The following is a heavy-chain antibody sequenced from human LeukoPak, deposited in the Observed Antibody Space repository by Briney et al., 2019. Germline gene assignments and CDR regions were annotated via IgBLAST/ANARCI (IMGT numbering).Heavy chain of an antibody. J-gene: IGHJ3*02. CDR3: ARGSRGGRPMWELLRVWAFDI. Sequence: KPSETLSLTCAVYGGSFIGYYWSWIRQPPGKGLEWIGEINHSGSTNYNPSLKSRVTISVDTSKNQFSLKLSSVTAADTAVYYCARGSRGGRPMWELLRVWAFDIWGQGTMVTVSS. V-gene: IGHV4-34*01. D-gene: IGHD1-26*01. CDR1: GGSFIGYY. CDR2: INHSGST.